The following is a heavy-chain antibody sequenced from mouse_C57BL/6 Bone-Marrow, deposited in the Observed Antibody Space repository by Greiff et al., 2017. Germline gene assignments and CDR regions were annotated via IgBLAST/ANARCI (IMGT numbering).Heavy chain of an antibody. J-gene: IGHJ3*01. CDR3: ASYDYDLAWFAY. V-gene: IGHV1-7*01. CDR1: GYTFTSYL. CDR2: INPSSGYT. Sequence: VQLQQSGAELAKPGASVKLSCKASGYTFTSYLMHWVKQRPGQGLEWIGYINPSSGYTKYNQKFKDKATLTADKSSSTAYMQLSSLTYEDSAVYYCASYDYDLAWFAYWGQGTLVTVSA. D-gene: IGHD2-4*01.